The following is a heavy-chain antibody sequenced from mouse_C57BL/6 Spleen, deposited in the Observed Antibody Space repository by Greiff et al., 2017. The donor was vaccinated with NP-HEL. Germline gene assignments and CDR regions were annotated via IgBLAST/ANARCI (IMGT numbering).Heavy chain of an antibody. V-gene: IGHV6-3*01. CDR1: GFTFSNYW. CDR2: IRLKSDNYAT. J-gene: IGHJ2*01. CDR3: TALLYYYGSSYPDY. Sequence: EVMLVESGGGLVQPGGSMKLSCVASGFTFSNYWMNWVRQSPEKGLEWVAQIRLKSDNYATHYAESVKGRFTISRDDSKSSVYLQMNNLRAEDTGIYYSTALLYYYGSSYPDYWGQGTTLTVSS. D-gene: IGHD1-1*01.